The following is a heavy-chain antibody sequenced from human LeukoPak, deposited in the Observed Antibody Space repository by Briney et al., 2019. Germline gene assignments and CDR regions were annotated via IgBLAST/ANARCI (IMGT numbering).Heavy chain of an antibody. V-gene: IGHV1-69*04. Sequence: ASVKVSCKASGGTFSSYAISWVRQDPGQGLEWMGRIIPILGIANYAQKFQGRVTITADKSTSTAYMELSSLRSEDTAVYYCARSLGRGYSYGHDYWGQGTLVTVSS. D-gene: IGHD5-18*01. J-gene: IGHJ4*02. CDR3: ARSLGRGYSYGHDY. CDR1: GGTFSSYA. CDR2: IIPILGIA.